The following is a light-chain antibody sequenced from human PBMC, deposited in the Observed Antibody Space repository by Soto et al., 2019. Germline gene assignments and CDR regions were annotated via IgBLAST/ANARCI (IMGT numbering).Light chain of an antibody. CDR3: QQYNNWPPGV. Sequence: EIVMTQSPATLSVSPGERATLSCRASQSVSSNLAWYQQKPGQAPRLLIYGASTRATGIPARFSGSGSGTEFTLTISSLQSEDFAVYYCQQYNNWPPGVFCQGTKLEIK. CDR2: GAS. CDR1: QSVSSN. V-gene: IGKV3-15*01. J-gene: IGKJ2*01.